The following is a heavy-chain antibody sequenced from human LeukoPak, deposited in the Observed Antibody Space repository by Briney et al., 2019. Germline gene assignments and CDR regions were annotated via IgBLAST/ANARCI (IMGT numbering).Heavy chain of an antibody. CDR3: AHCLGYSGTWYPDY. CDR1: GDSINNYYW. V-gene: IGHV2-5*08. D-gene: IGHD6-13*01. CDR2: IYWDDDK. J-gene: IGHJ4*02. Sequence: TLSLTCTVSGDSINNYYWSWIRQPPGKALEWLVLIYWDDDKRYSPSLKSRLTITKDTSKNQVVLTMTNMDPVDTATYYCAHCLGYSGTWYPDYWGQGILVTVSS.